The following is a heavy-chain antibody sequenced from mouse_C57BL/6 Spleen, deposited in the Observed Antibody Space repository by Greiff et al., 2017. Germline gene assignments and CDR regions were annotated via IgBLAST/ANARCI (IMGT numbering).Heavy chain of an antibody. CDR3: ARIVDGIYAMDY. V-gene: IGHV1-64*01. CDR2: IHPNSGST. CDR1: GYTFTSYW. Sequence: VQLQQPGAELVKPGASVKLSCKASGYTFTSYWMHWVKQRPGQGLEWIGMIHPNSGSTNYNEKFKSKATLTVDKSSSTAYMQLSSLTSEDSSVYYCARIVDGIYAMDYWGQGTSVTVSS. J-gene: IGHJ4*01. D-gene: IGHD2-1*01.